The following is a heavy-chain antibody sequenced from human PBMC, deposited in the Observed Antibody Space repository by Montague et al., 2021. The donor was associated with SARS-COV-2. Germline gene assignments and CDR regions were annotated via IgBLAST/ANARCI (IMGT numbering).Heavy chain of an antibody. CDR3: ARDSIAAAGTDY. V-gene: IGHV4-34*01. CDR1: GGSFSGYY. D-gene: IGHD6-13*01. Sequence: SETLSLTCAVYGGSFSGYYWSWIRQPPGKGLEWIGGINRSGSTNYNPSLKSRVTISVDTSKNQFSLKLSSVTAADTAVYYCARDSIAAAGTDYWGQGTLVTVSS. CDR2: INRSGST. J-gene: IGHJ4*02.